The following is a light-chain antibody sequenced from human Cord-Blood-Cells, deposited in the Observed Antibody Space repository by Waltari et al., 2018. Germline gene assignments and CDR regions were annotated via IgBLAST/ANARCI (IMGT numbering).Light chain of an antibody. V-gene: IGLV2-23*01. J-gene: IGLJ3*02. CDR2: EGS. CDR1: SSDVGSYNL. CDR3: CSYAGSWV. Sequence: QSALTQPASVSGSPGQSITIPCTGTSSDVGSYNLVSWYQQHPGKAPKLMIYEGSKRPSGVSNRFSGSKSGNTASLTISWLQAEDEADYYCCSYAGSWVFGGGTKLTVL.